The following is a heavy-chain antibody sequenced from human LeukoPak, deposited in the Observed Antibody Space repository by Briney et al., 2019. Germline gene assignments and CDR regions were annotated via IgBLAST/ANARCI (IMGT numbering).Heavy chain of an antibody. CDR1: GYTFTSYG. V-gene: IGHV1-18*04. D-gene: IGHD6-19*01. Sequence: AASVKVSCKASGYTFTSYGISWVRQASGQGLEWMGWISAYNGNTNYAQKLQGRVTMTTDTSTSTAYMELRSLRSDDTAVYYCARSYSSGWYADYWGQGTLVTVSS. J-gene: IGHJ4*02. CDR2: ISAYNGNT. CDR3: ARSYSSGWYADY.